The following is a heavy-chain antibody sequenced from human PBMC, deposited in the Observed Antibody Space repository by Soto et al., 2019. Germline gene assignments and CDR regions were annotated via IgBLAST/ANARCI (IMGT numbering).Heavy chain of an antibody. CDR2: IIGSGGST. J-gene: IGHJ4*02. D-gene: IGHD3-22*01. CDR3: AKDRNYYDSSGDDY. CDR1: GFTFNSYA. V-gene: IGHV3-23*01. Sequence: GGSLRLSCAASGFTFNSYAMSWVRQAPGKGLEWVSTIIGSGGSTYYADSVTGGFSVSRDNSKNTLYLQMNSLRAEDTAVYYCAKDRNYYDSSGDDYWGQGTLVTVSS.